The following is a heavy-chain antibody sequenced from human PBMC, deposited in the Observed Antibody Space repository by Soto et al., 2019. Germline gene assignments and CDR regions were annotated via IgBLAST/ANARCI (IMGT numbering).Heavy chain of an antibody. J-gene: IGHJ6*02. CDR3: ARARIVVVAATLSHDGMDV. D-gene: IGHD2-15*01. V-gene: IGHV1-8*01. Sequence: QVQLVQSGAEVKKPGASVKVSCKASGYTFTSYDINWVRQATGQGLERMGWMNPNSGNTGYAQKFQGRVTTTRNTSISTAYMELSSLRSEDTAVYYCARARIVVVAATLSHDGMDVWGQGTTVTVSS. CDR2: MNPNSGNT. CDR1: GYTFTSYD.